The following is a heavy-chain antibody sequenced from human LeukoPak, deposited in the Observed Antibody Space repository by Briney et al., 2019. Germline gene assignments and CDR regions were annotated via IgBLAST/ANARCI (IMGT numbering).Heavy chain of an antibody. Sequence: GGSLRLSCAASGFTFSSYNMNWVRQAPGKGLEWVSAISGSSSYMYYVDSVEGRFTISRDNAKNSLYLQMNSLRAEDTALYYCARFLPSSSGYSYALDIWGPGTMVTVSS. CDR1: GFTFSSYN. CDR2: ISGSSSYM. V-gene: IGHV3-21*01. D-gene: IGHD3-22*01. CDR3: ARFLPSSSGYSYALDI. J-gene: IGHJ3*02.